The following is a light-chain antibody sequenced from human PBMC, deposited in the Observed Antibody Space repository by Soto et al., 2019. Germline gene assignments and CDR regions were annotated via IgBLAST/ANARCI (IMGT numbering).Light chain of an antibody. Sequence: DIQMTQSPSSLSASVGDRVTITCRASQSISTWLAWYQQKPGKVPNLLIYDASNLESGVPLRFSGSGSGTEFTLTISSLQPDDFATYYCQQYQNSWTFGQGTKVDIK. CDR3: QQYQNSWT. CDR1: QSISTW. CDR2: DAS. V-gene: IGKV1-5*01. J-gene: IGKJ1*01.